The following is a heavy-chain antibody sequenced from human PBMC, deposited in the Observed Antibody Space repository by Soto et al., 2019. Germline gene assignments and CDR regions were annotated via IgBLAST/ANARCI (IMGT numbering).Heavy chain of an antibody. V-gene: IGHV4-31*03. CDR3: ARYRISGSWSKFDY. J-gene: IGHJ4*02. D-gene: IGHD6-13*01. CDR1: GLTISSASYY. CDR2: IYYNGST. Sequence: QVLLQESGPRLMKPSQTLSLTCSVSGLTISSASYYWSWIRPHPGKGLEWGGNIYYNGSTYYSPSLTSRVPVWFDTSKNQFSLRLTSVTAADTAVYYCARYRISGSWSKFDYWGQGTRVTVSS.